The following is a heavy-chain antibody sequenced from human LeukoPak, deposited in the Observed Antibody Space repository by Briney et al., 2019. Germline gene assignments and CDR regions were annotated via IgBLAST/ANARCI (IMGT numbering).Heavy chain of an antibody. J-gene: IGHJ1*01. CDR1: GLTFSSYA. CDR2: ISGSGGNS. D-gene: IGHD1-1*01. Sequence: GGSLRLSCAASGLTFSSYAMSWVRQAPGKGPEWVSGISGSGGNSYYADSVKGRFTISRDNSKNTLYLQMNSLRADDTAVYYCARALSQELIRYSQDWGQGTLVSVSS. CDR3: ARALSQELIRYSQD. V-gene: IGHV3-23*01.